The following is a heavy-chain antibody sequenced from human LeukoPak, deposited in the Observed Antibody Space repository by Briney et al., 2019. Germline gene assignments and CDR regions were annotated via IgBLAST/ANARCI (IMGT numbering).Heavy chain of an antibody. CDR1: GGSISSHY. V-gene: IGHV4-59*11. Sequence: SETLSLTCTVSGGSISSHYWSWIRQPPGKGLEWIGYIYYSGSTNYNPSLKSRVTISVGTSKNQFSLKLSSVTAADTAVYYCARIYYGSGSYEETGYWGQGTLVTVSS. J-gene: IGHJ4*02. CDR2: IYYSGST. D-gene: IGHD3-10*01. CDR3: ARIYYGSGSYEETGY.